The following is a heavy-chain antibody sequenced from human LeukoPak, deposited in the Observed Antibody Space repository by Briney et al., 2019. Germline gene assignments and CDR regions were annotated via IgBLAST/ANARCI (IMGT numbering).Heavy chain of an antibody. CDR1: GGSISDYY. D-gene: IGHD2-15*01. CDR3: ARGLSSLNWFDP. J-gene: IGHJ5*02. Sequence: PSETLSLTCNVSGGSISDYYWSWIRQPPRKGLEWIGYIYYSGSTNYNPSLKSRVTMSVDTSKNQFSLKLNSVTAADTAVYYCARGLSSLNWFDPWGQGTLVTVSS. CDR2: IYYSGST. V-gene: IGHV4-59*01.